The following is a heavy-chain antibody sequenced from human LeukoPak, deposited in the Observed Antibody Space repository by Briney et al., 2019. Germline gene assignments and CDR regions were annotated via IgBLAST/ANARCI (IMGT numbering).Heavy chain of an antibody. Sequence: PGGSLRLSCAASGFTFSSYGMHWVRQAPGKGLEWVAFIRYDGSNKYYADSVKGRFTISRDNSKNTLYLQMNSLRAEDTAVYYCAKDLSLSMVRGVIGRLWGDYYMDVWGKGTTVTISS. D-gene: IGHD3-10*01. CDR3: AKDLSLSMVRGVIGRLWGDYYMDV. CDR1: GFTFSSYG. V-gene: IGHV3-30*02. J-gene: IGHJ6*03. CDR2: IRYDGSNK.